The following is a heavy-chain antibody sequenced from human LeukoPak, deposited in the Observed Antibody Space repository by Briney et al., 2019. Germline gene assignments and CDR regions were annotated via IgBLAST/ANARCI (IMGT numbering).Heavy chain of an antibody. D-gene: IGHD5-12*01. V-gene: IGHV3-66*02. J-gene: IGHJ5*02. CDR2: LYSGGQT. CDR3: ARARCDTCGYGS. Sequence: PGGSLRLSCAASGFTVTSGYMSWVRQAPGKGLEWVAVLYSGGQTYYAGSVRGRFTISRDASKNTLYLQMNSLRAEDTAEYYCARARCDTCGYGSWGQGTLVTVSS. CDR1: GFTVTSGY.